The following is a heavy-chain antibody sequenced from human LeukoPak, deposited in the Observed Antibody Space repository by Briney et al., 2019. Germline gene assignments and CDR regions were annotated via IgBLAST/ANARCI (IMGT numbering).Heavy chain of an antibody. Sequence: ASVKVSCKASGYTFTSYYMHWVRQAPGQGLEWMGIINPSGGSTSYAQKFQGRVTMTRDMSTSTVYMELSSLRSEDTAVYYCARDRRSSYSSSSDRPGYLDCWGQGTLVTVSS. CDR3: ARDRRSSYSSSSDRPGYLDC. V-gene: IGHV1-46*01. J-gene: IGHJ4*02. CDR2: INPSGGST. D-gene: IGHD6-6*01. CDR1: GYTFTSYY.